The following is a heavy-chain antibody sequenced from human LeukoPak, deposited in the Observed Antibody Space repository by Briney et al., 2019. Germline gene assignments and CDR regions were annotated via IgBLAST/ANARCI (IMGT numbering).Heavy chain of an antibody. CDR1: GFTLSSHA. D-gene: IGHD3/OR15-3a*01. CDR3: VRRTGNYFDY. J-gene: IGHJ4*02. CDR2: ISYNGGST. V-gene: IGHV3-64D*09. Sequence: PGGSLRLSSSASGFTLSSHAMHWVRQAPGKALEYVSAISYNGGSTYYANSVKDRFTISRDNSKNTLYLQMSSLRPEDTAVFYCVRRTGNYFDYWGQGTLVTVSS.